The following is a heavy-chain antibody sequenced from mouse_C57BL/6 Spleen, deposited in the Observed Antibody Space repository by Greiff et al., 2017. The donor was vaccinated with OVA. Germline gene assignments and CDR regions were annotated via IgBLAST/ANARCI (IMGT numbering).Heavy chain of an antibody. Sequence: QVQLQQPGAELVKPGASVKLSCKASGYTFTSYWMHWVKQRPGRGLEWIGRIAPNSGGTKYNEKFKSKATLTVDKPSSTAYMQLSSLTSEDSAVYYCASDYSNYWVAYWGQGTLVTVAA. CDR3: ASDYSNYWVAY. J-gene: IGHJ3*01. D-gene: IGHD2-5*01. CDR1: GYTFTSYW. CDR2: IAPNSGGT. V-gene: IGHV1-72*01.